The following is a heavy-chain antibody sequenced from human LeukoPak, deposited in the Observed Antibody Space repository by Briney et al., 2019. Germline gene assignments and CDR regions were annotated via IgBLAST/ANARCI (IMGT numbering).Heavy chain of an antibody. Sequence: GGSLRLSCAASGFSFNSYGMSWVRQAPGKGLEWVSGIVGGGYDTYYADSVMGRFTISRDNSKNTLYLQMNSLRAEDTAVYYCAKSSENYYYYYMDVWGKGTTVTISS. J-gene: IGHJ6*03. CDR3: AKSSENYYYYYMDV. CDR2: IVGGGYDT. CDR1: GFSFNSYG. V-gene: IGHV3-23*01.